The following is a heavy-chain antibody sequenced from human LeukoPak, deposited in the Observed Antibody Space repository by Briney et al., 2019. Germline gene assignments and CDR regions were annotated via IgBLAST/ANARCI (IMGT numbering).Heavy chain of an antibody. V-gene: IGHV1-69*01. Sequence: SVKASCKASGGTFSSYAISWVRQAPGQGLEWMGGIISIFGTANYAQKFQGRVTITADESTSTAYMELSSLRSEDTAVYYCARDLSGRLDYWGQGTLVTVSS. CDR3: ARDLSGRLDY. CDR1: GGTFSSYA. J-gene: IGHJ4*02. D-gene: IGHD3-10*01. CDR2: IISIFGTA.